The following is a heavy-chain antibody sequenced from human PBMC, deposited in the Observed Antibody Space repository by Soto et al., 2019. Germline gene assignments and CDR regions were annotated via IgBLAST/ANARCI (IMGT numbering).Heavy chain of an antibody. V-gene: IGHV3-33*01. CDR3: ARDYCSTSSCYDN. CDR2: IWYDGSKK. D-gene: IGHD2-2*01. Sequence: QVQLVESGGGVVQPGRSLRLSCSTSGFIFSDFGMHWVRQAPGKGLEWVAAIWYDGSKKYYGESVKGRVSISRDPSKTTVHLQMNNLRAEDTALYYCARDYCSTSSCYDNWGQGTLVIVSS. J-gene: IGHJ4*02. CDR1: GFIFSDFG.